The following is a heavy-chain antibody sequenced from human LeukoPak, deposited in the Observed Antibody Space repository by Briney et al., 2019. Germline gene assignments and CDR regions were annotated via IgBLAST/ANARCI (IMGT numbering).Heavy chain of an antibody. CDR2: ISYDGSNK. CDR3: ARGPLTGYAYYYGMDV. CDR1: GFTFSSYS. V-gene: IGHV3-30*04. D-gene: IGHD3-9*01. Sequence: PVGTLRLSCAASGFTFSSYSMHWVRQAPGNGLERVAVISYDGSNKYYADSVKGRFTISRDNSKNTLYLQMNSLRAEDTAVYHCARGPLTGYAYYYGMDVWGKGTTVTVSS. J-gene: IGHJ6*04.